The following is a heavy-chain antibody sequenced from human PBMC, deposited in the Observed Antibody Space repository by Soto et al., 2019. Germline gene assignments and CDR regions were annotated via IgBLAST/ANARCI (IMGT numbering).Heavy chain of an antibody. V-gene: IGHV3-48*02. CDR2: ISSSSSTI. CDR1: GFTFSSYS. J-gene: IGHJ3*02. Sequence: EVQLVESGGGLVQPGGSLRLSCAASGFTFSSYSMNWVRQAPGKGLEWVSYISSSSSTIYYADSVKGRFTISRDNAKNSLYLQMNRLRDEDTAVYYCARGLFGEPKIGAFDIWGQGTMVTVSS. D-gene: IGHD3-10*01. CDR3: ARGLFGEPKIGAFDI.